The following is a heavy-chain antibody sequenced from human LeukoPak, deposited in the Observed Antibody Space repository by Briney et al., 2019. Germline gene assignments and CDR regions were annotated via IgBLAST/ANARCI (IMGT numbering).Heavy chain of an antibody. V-gene: IGHV3-74*01. CDR3: ARAPSEIGGYYPEYFRH. CDR2: IKSDGGT. J-gene: IGHJ1*01. D-gene: IGHD3-22*01. Sequence: GGSLRLSCATSGFTFSTYWMHWVRQAPGKGLVWVSRIKSDGGTNYADSVKGRFTISRDNAKKTVSLQMNSLRPEDTGVYYCARAPSEIGGYYPEYFRHWGQGTLVTVSS. CDR1: GFTFSTYW.